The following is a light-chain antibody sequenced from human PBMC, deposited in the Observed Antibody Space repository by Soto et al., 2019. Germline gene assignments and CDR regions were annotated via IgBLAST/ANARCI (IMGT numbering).Light chain of an antibody. V-gene: IGKV1-39*01. Sequence: DIQMTQSPSSLCASVGDRVTITCRASQSISSYLNWYQQKQGKATKLLIYASYSLQGGVQSRFSGSGSGTDFTLTIRSMQPEEFATYYCQQTYDTPLTCGGGTKVAIK. CDR2: ASY. J-gene: IGKJ4*01. CDR1: QSISSY. CDR3: QQTYDTPLT.